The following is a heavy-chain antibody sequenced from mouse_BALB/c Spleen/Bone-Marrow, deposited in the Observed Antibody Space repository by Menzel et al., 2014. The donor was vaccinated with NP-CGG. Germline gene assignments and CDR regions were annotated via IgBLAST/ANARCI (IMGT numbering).Heavy chain of an antibody. D-gene: IGHD2-13*01. CDR2: IFPGTGTT. CDR3: AGGGDYGY. V-gene: IGHV1S132*01. J-gene: IGHJ2*01. CDR1: GYTFTNYW. Sequence: VQLQQSGAELVKPGASVKLSCMTSGYTFTNYWIQWVKQRPGQGLGWIGEIFPGTGTTYYNERFKGKATLTIDTSSSTAYTQLSSLTSEDSAVYFCAGGGDYGYWGQGTTLTVSS.